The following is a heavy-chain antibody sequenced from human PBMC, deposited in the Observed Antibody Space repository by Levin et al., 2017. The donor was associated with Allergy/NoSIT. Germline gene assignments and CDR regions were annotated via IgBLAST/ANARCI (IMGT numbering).Heavy chain of an antibody. V-gene: IGHV3-15*01. J-gene: IGHJ4*02. CDR3: TTSQYYYDSSGYSLTYYYFDY. D-gene: IGHD3-22*01. CDR1: GFTFSNAW. Sequence: GGSLRLSCAASGFTFSNAWMSWVRQAPGKGLEWVGRIKSKTDGGTTDYAAPVKGRFTISRDDSKNTLYLQMNSLKTEDTAVYYCTTSQYYYDSSGYSLTYYYFDYWGQGTLVTVSS. CDR2: IKSKTDGGTT.